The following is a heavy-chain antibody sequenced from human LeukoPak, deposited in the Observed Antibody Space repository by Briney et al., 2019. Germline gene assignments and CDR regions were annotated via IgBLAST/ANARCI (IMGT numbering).Heavy chain of an antibody. CDR1: GFTFSSYA. CDR3: AKDRRVVGATYYFDY. Sequence: GGSLRLSCAASGFTFSSYAMSWVRQAPGKGLEWVSAISGSGGSTYYADSVKGRFTISRDNSKNTLYLQMNSLRAEDTAVYYCAKDRRVVGATYYFDYWGRGTLVTVSS. CDR2: ISGSGGST. V-gene: IGHV3-23*01. D-gene: IGHD1-26*01. J-gene: IGHJ4*02.